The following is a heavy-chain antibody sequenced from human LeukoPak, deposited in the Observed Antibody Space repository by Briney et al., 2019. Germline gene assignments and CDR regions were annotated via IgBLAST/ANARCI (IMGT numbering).Heavy chain of an antibody. D-gene: IGHD1-26*01. J-gene: IGHJ4*02. CDR1: GFNFSSYA. CDR3: ARDITGILGATPCYY. V-gene: IGHV3-23*01. CDR2: ISGSGGST. Sequence: GGSLRLSCAASGFNFSSYAMRWVRQATGKGLEWVSAISGSGGSTYYAASETGRHTISRDKSNDMLYLQMNSLRAEDTAVYYSARDITGILGATPCYYWGQGTLVTVSS.